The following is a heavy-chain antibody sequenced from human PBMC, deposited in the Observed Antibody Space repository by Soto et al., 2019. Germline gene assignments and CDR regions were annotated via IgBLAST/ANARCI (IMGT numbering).Heavy chain of an antibody. CDR3: ARDGIAARVDYYYGMGV. CDR2: ISYDGSNK. Sequence: QVQLVESGGGVVQPGRSLRLSCAASGFTFSSYAMHWVRQAPGKGLEWVAVISYDGSNKYYADSVKGRFTISRDNSKNTLYLQMNSLRAEATAVYYCARDGIAARVDYYYGMGVWGQGTTVTVSS. J-gene: IGHJ6*02. D-gene: IGHD6-6*01. V-gene: IGHV3-30-3*01. CDR1: GFTFSSYA.